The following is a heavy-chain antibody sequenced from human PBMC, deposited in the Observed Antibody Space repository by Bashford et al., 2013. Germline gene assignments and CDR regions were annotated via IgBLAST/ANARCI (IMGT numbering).Heavy chain of an antibody. V-gene: IGHV1-69*06. CDR2: IIPIFGTA. CDR1: GGTFSSYA. D-gene: IGHD1-1*01. CDR3: ARDREPDWNDGPMFDY. J-gene: IGHJ4*02. Sequence: SVKVSCKASGGTFSSYAISWVRQAPGQGLEWMGGIIPIFGTANYAQKFQGRVTITADKSTSTAYMELSSLRSEDTAVYYCARDREPDWNDGPMFDYWGQGTLVTVSS.